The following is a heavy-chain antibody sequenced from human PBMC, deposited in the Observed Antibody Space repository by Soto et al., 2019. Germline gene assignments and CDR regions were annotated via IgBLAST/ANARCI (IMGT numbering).Heavy chain of an antibody. D-gene: IGHD6-6*01. CDR3: ARVSSYYYYYGMDV. J-gene: IGHJ6*02. V-gene: IGHV3-33*01. CDR1: GFTFSSYG. CDR2: IWYDGSNK. Sequence: VQLVESGGGVVQPGRSLRLSCAASGFTFSSYGMHWVRQAPGKGLEWVAVIWYDGSNKYYADSVKGRFTISRDNSKNTLYLQMNSLRAEDTAVYYCARVSSYYYYYGMDVWGQGTTVTVSS.